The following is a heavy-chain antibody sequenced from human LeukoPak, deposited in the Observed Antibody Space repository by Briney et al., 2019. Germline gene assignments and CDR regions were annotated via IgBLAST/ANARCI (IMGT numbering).Heavy chain of an antibody. V-gene: IGHV4-38-2*02. CDR2: IYHSGST. CDR1: GGSISSGYY. CDR3: ARAGGTGTSY. Sequence: SETLSLTCTVSGGSISSGYYWGWIRQPPGKGLEWIGSIYHSGSTYYNPSLKSRVTISVDTSKNQFSLKLSSVTAADTAVYYCARAGGTGTSYWGQGTLVTVSS. J-gene: IGHJ4*02. D-gene: IGHD1-1*01.